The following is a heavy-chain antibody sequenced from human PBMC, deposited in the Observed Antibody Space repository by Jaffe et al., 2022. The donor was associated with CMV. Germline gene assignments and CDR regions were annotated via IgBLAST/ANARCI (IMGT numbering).Heavy chain of an antibody. D-gene: IGHD3-3*01. J-gene: IGHJ4*02. CDR2: IYYSGST. CDR3: ALATIFGVVISFDY. V-gene: IGHV4-59*08. Sequence: QVQLQESGPGLVKPSETLSLTCTVSGGSISSYYWSWIRQPPGKGLEWIGYIYYSGSTNYNPSLKSRVTISVDTSKNQFSLKLSSVTAADTAVYYCALATIFGVVISFDYWGQGTLVTVSS. CDR1: GGSISSYY.